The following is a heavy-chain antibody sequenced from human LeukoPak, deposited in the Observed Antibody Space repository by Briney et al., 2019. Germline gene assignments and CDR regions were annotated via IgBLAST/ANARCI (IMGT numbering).Heavy chain of an antibody. CDR1: GYTFTSYY. Sequence: ASVKVSCKASGYTFTSYYMHWVRQAPGQGLEWMGIINPSGGSTSYAQKFQGRVTMTRDTSISTAYMELSRLRSDDTAVYYCARDRGDTYYYDSSGYHDYWGQGTLVTVSS. D-gene: IGHD3-22*01. J-gene: IGHJ4*02. CDR3: ARDRGDTYYYDSSGYHDY. CDR2: INPSGGST. V-gene: IGHV1-46*01.